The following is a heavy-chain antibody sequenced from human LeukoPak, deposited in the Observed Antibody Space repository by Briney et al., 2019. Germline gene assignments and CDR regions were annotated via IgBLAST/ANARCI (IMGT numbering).Heavy chain of an antibody. CDR1: GGSISSYY. Sequence: SETLSLTCTVSGGSISSYYWSWIRQPPGKGLEWIGYIYYSGSTNYNPSLKSRVTISVDTSKNQFSLKLSSVTAADTAVYYCAIFPVGIAAAGTLYWGQGTLVTVSS. V-gene: IGHV4-59*12. CDR2: IYYSGST. CDR3: AIFPVGIAAAGTLY. J-gene: IGHJ4*02. D-gene: IGHD6-13*01.